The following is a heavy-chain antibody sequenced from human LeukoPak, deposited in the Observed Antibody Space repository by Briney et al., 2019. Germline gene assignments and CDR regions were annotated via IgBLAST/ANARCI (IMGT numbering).Heavy chain of an antibody. D-gene: IGHD2-8*02. J-gene: IGHJ4*02. CDR1: GFTFSSYW. CDR3: AREMEAGGYYVDY. Sequence: PEGSLRLSCAASGFTFSSYWMSWVRQAPGKGLEWVANIKQDGSEKYYVDSVKGRFTISRDNAKNSLYLQMNSLRAEDTAVYYCAREMEAGGYYVDYWGQGTLVTVSS. CDR2: IKQDGSEK. V-gene: IGHV3-7*01.